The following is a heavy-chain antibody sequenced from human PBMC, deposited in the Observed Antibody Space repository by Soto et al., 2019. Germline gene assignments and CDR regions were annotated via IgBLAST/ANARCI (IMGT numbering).Heavy chain of an antibody. D-gene: IGHD5-12*01. Sequence: PGGSLRPSFAASGFTFSSHAMHWVRQAPGKGLEWVAVISFDGTKKYYADAVQGRLTISRDISKSTLYLQVNSLRAEDAAVYFCARSLGSNYYYAMDVWGHGTTVTVS. V-gene: IGHV3-30-3*01. CDR2: ISFDGTKK. J-gene: IGHJ6*02. CDR3: ARSLGSNYYYAMDV. CDR1: GFTFSSHA.